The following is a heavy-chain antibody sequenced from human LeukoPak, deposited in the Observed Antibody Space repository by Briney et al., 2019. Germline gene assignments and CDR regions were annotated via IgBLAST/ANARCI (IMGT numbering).Heavy chain of an antibody. CDR2: IRYDGSNK. J-gene: IGHJ4*02. CDR1: GFTFSSYG. Sequence: GGSLRLSCAASGFTFSSYGMHWVRHAPGKGLEWVAFIRYDGSNKYYADSVKGRFTISRDNSKTTLYLQMNSLRAEDTAVYYCAKALYYYDSSGYHYWGQGTLVTVSS. V-gene: IGHV3-30*02. D-gene: IGHD3-22*01. CDR3: AKALYYYDSSGYHY.